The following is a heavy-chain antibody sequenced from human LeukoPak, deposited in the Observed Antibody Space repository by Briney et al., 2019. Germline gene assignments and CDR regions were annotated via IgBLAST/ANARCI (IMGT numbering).Heavy chain of an antibody. J-gene: IGHJ4*02. CDR2: IYWDDDK. D-gene: IGHD6-13*01. V-gene: IGHV2-5*02. CDR3: AHRDSSNWIPRGGALFDY. Sequence: SGPTLVNPTQTLTLTCTFSGFSLSTSGVGVGWIRQPPGKALEWLALIYWDDDKRYSPSLKSRLTITKDTSKNQVVLTMTNMDPVDTATYYCAHRDSSNWIPRGGALFDYWGQGTLVTVSS. CDR1: GFSLSTSGVG.